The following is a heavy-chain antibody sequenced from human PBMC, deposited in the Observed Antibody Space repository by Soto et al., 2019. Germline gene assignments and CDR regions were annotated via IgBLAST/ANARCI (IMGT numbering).Heavy chain of an antibody. J-gene: IGHJ5*02. CDR2: IYHSGST. CDR1: GGSISSSNL. V-gene: IGHV4-4*02. CDR3: ARAGDIVVVDWFDP. Sequence: SETLSLTCAVSGGSISSSNLWSWVRQPPGKGLEWIGEIYHSGSTNYNPSLKSRVTISVDKSKNQFSLKLSSVTAADTAVYYCARAGDIVVVDWFDPWGQGTLVTVSS. D-gene: IGHD2-15*01.